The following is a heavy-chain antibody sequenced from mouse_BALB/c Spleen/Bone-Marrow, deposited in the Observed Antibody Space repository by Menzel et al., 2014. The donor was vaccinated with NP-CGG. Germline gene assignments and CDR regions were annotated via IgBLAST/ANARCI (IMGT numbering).Heavy chain of an antibody. CDR2: INPDSNTI. Sequence: EVKLMESGGGLVQPGGSLKLSCAASGFDFSRYWVSWVRQAPGKGLEWIGEINPDSNTINYTPSLKDKFIISRDNAKNTLYLQMSKVRSEDTALYYCARLSYYGLTDYWGQGTTLTVSS. J-gene: IGHJ2*01. CDR3: ARLSYYGLTDY. V-gene: IGHV4-1*02. CDR1: GFDFSRYW. D-gene: IGHD1-2*01.